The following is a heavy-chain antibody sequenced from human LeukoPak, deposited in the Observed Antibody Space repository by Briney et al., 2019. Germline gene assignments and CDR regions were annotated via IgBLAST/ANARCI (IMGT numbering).Heavy chain of an antibody. Sequence: GASVKVSCKASGYTFTGYYMHWVRQAPGQGLERMGWIDPNSGGTNYAQKFQGRVTMTRDTSISTAYMELSRLRSDDTAVYYCAPGDYDSSGYYPFDYWGQGTLVTVSS. J-gene: IGHJ4*02. V-gene: IGHV1-2*02. CDR2: IDPNSGGT. D-gene: IGHD3-22*01. CDR1: GYTFTGYY. CDR3: APGDYDSSGYYPFDY.